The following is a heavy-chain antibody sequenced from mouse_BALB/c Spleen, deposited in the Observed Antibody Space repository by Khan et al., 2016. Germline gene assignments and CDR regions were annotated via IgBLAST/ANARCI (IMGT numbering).Heavy chain of an antibody. J-gene: IGHJ2*01. CDR1: GYTFSSYW. CDR2: ILPGSGST. Sequence: QVQLQQSGAELMKPGASVKISCKATGYTFSSYWIEWVKQRPGHGLEWIGEILPGSGSTNYNEKFKGKATFTADTSSNTDYMQLSSLTSEDSAVYYCARGLGRGYFDYWGQGTTLTVSS. V-gene: IGHV1-9*01. CDR3: ARGLGRGYFDY.